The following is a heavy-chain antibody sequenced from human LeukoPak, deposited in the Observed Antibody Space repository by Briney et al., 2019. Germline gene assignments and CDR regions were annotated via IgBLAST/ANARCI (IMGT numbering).Heavy chain of an antibody. Sequence: PGGSLRLSCAASGFTFDDYGMSWVRQAPGKGLEWVSGINWNGGSTGYADSVKGRFTISRDNAKNSLYLQMNSLRAEDTALYYCARFVPAAVWYYYYYMDVWGKGTTVTVSS. D-gene: IGHD2-2*01. CDR3: ARFVPAAVWYYYYYMDV. CDR2: INWNGGST. V-gene: IGHV3-20*04. CDR1: GFTFDDYG. J-gene: IGHJ6*03.